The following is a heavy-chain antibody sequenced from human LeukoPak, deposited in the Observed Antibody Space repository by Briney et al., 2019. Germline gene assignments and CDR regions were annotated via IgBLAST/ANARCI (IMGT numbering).Heavy chain of an antibody. CDR3: ARRGIAVAGTFRTDSHYYYYYMDV. J-gene: IGHJ6*03. D-gene: IGHD6-19*01. V-gene: IGHV4-38-2*02. CDR1: GYSISTSYY. Sequence: SETLSLTCTVSGYSISTSYYWGWIRQPPGKGLEWIGRIYYSGSTYYNPSLKSRVTISVDTSKNQFSLKLSSVTAADTAVYYCARRGIAVAGTFRTDSHYYYYYMDVWGKGTTVTISS. CDR2: IYYSGST.